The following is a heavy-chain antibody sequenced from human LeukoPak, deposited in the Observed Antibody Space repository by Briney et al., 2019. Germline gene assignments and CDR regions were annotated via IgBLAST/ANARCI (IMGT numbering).Heavy chain of an antibody. D-gene: IGHD4/OR15-4a*01. J-gene: IGHJ4*02. CDR3: ARFPAKKAD. Sequence: SATLSLTCTVSNGSISPYYWSWIRQPPGKGLEWIGYIYHSGNTNYNPSLSSRVTISVDTSKNRFSLELTSVTAADTAVYFCARFPAKKADWGQGTLVTVSS. CDR1: NGSISPYY. V-gene: IGHV4-59*01. CDR2: IYHSGNT.